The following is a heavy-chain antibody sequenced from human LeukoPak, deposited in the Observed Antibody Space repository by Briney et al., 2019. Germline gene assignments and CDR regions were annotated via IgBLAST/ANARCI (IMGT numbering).Heavy chain of an antibody. J-gene: IGHJ4*02. V-gene: IGHV4-61*01. CDR3: ARGRYQLLEGTTIGDPGYSSSWTGPGYDY. CDR2: IYSSGST. D-gene: IGHD6-13*01. CDR1: GGSVSSGSYY. Sequence: PSETLSLTCTVSGGSVSSGSYYWSWIRQPPGKGLEWIGYIYSSGSTNYNPSLKSRVTISVDTSRNQFSLKLSSVTAADTAVYYCARGRYQLLEGTTIGDPGYSSSWTGPGYDYWGQGTLVTVSS.